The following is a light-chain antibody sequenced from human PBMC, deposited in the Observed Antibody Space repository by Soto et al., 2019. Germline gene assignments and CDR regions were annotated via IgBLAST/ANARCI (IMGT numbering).Light chain of an antibody. CDR3: CSSGGSPTYV. V-gene: IGLV2-11*01. J-gene: IGLJ1*01. CDR1: SSDVGDYNS. CDR2: DVS. Sequence: SALTQPRSVSGSPGQSVTVSCIGTSSDVGDYNSVSWYQQHPGKAPKLMIYDVSKRPSGVPDRFSGSKSGNTASLTISGLQAEDEADYYCCSSGGSPTYVFGTGTKVTV.